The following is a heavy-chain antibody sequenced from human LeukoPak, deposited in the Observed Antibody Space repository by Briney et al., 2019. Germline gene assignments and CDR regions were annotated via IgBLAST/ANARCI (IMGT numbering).Heavy chain of an antibody. CDR3: AILLEDYAFSTGSAKDY. D-gene: IGHD3-3*01. CDR2: FDPEDGET. Sequence: GASVKVSCKVSGYTLTELSMHWVRQAPGKGLEWMGGFDPEDGETIYAQKFQGRVTMTEDTSTDTAYMELSSLRSDDTAVYYCAILLEDYAFSTGSAKDYWGQGTLVTVSS. CDR1: GYTLTELS. V-gene: IGHV1-24*01. J-gene: IGHJ4*02.